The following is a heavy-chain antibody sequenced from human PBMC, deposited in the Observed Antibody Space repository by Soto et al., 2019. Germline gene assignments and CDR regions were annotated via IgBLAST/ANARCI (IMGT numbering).Heavy chain of an antibody. D-gene: IGHD2-15*01. CDR2: IYPGDSDT. CDR1: GYSFTNYW. J-gene: IGHJ4*02. V-gene: IGHV5-51*01. Sequence: GESLKISCKGSGYSFTNYWIGWVRQMSGKGLEWMAIIYPGDSDTRYSPSIQGQVTISADKSISTAYLPWSSLRASDTAMYYCATGSGPKDIDYWGQGTLVTVCS. CDR3: ATGSGPKDIDY.